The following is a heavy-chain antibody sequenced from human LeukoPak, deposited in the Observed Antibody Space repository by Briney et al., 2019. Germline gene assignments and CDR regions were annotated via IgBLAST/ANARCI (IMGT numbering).Heavy chain of an antibody. CDR1: GGSISSSSYY. J-gene: IGHJ6*03. CDR3: ARGVLGIVVVPAAMRYYYYMDV. V-gene: IGHV4-39*01. D-gene: IGHD2-2*01. Sequence: SETLSLTCTVSGGSISSSSYYWGWIRQPPGKGLEWIGSIYYSGSTYYNPSLKSRVTISVDTSKNQFSLKLSSVTAADTAVYYCARGVLGIVVVPAAMRYYYYMDVWGKGTTVTVSS. CDR2: IYYSGST.